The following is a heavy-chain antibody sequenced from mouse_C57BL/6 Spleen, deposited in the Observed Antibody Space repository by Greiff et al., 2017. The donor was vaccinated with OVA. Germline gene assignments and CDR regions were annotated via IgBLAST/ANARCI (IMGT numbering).Heavy chain of an antibody. CDR3: AREGKLPSGYFDV. J-gene: IGHJ1*03. Sequence: QVQLQQPGAELVRPGTSVKLSCKASGYTFTSYWMHWVKQRPGQGLEWIGVIDPSASYTNYNQKFKGKATLTVDTSSSTAYMQLSSLTSEDSAVYYCAREGKLPSGYFDVWGTGTTVTVSS. CDR2: IDPSASYT. V-gene: IGHV1-59*01. CDR1: GYTFTSYW. D-gene: IGHD2-1*01.